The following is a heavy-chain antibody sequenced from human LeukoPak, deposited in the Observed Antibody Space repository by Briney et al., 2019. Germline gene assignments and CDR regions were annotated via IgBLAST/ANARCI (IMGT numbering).Heavy chain of an antibody. V-gene: IGHV4-4*02. J-gene: IGHJ3*02. CDR1: GGSISSSNW. CDR3: ARLPAYYDSSGYYYDAFDI. CDR2: IYHSGST. Sequence: SETLSLTCAVSGGSISSSNWWSWVRPPPGKGLEWIGEIYHSGSTNYNPSLKSRVTISVDKSKNQFSLKLSSVTAADTAVYYCARLPAYYDSSGYYYDAFDIWGQGTMVTVSS. D-gene: IGHD3-22*01.